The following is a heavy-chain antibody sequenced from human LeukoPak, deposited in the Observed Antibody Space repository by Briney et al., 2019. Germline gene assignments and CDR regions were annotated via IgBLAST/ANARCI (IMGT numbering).Heavy chain of an antibody. J-gene: IGHJ4*02. V-gene: IGHV4-34*01. D-gene: IGHD2-2*01. CDR3: AKGYCSSPSCPNFDY. Sequence: GSLRLSCAASEFTFSNYAMSWIRQPPGKGLEWIGEINHSGSTNYNPSLKSRVTISVDTSKNQFSLKLGSVTAADTAVYYCAKGYCSSPSCPNFDYWGQGTLVTVSS. CDR1: EFTFSNYA. CDR2: INHSGST.